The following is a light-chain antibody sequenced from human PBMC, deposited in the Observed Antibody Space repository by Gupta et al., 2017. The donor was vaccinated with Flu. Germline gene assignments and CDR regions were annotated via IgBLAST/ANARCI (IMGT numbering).Light chain of an antibody. V-gene: IGLV2-11*01. Sequence: SALTQPLSVSESPGQSVTIHFIGTSNDVGYYYYVSWYQHRPDKAPKLMFDNFNKRPAGVPERFSGSKSGNTASLTISGLQTEDEADYYSCSYAGSYTYVFGSGTKVTVL. CDR3: CSYAGSYTYV. CDR2: NFN. J-gene: IGLJ1*01. CDR1: SNDVGYYYY.